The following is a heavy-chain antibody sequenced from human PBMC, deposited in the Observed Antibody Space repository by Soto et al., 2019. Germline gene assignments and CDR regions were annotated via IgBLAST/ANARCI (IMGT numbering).Heavy chain of an antibody. J-gene: IGHJ3*01. V-gene: IGHV4-4*02. CDR3: ARVVLSITRGAFDA. CDR2: ISHSGTS. CDR1: GGSISSSHW. D-gene: IGHD1-20*01. Sequence: QVQLQESGPGLVKPSGTLSLTCAVSGGSISSSHWWTWVRQSPGKGLEYIGEISHSGTSNSNPSLTRRVTLSVDRSKNHFSLTLTSLTAEDTAVYYCARVVLSITRGAFDAWGQGTPVIVSS.